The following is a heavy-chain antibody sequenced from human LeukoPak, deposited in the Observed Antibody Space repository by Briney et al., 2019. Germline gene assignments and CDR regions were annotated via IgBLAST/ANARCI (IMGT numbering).Heavy chain of an antibody. D-gene: IGHD3-22*01. CDR1: GESFSGYY. CDR3: ARTPIYYFDNSGYYN. J-gene: IGHJ4*02. CDR2: IYSSRST. Sequence: SETLSLTCDVYGESFSGYYWSWIRQPAGKGLEWIGLIYSSRSTSYNPSLKSRVTMSVDTSKKQFSLRLSSVTAADTAVYYCARTPIYYFDNSGYYNWGQGTLVTVSS. V-gene: IGHV4-59*10.